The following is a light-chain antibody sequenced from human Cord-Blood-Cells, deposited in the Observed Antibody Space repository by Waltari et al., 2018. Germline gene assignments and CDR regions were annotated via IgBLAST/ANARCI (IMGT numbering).Light chain of an antibody. V-gene: IGLV2-14*01. J-gene: IGLJ1*01. CDR2: EVS. Sequence: QSALTQPASVSGSPGQSITISCTGTTSDVRGSNYVSRYQQPPGKAPKLMIYEVSNRPSGVSNRFSGSKSGNTASLTISGLQAEDEADYYCSSYTSSSTYVFGTGTKVTVL. CDR1: TSDVRGSNY. CDR3: SSYTSSSTYV.